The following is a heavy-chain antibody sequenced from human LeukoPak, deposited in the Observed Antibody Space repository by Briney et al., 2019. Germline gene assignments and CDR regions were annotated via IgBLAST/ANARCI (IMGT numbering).Heavy chain of an antibody. D-gene: IGHD3-10*01. Sequence: KPSETLSLTCTVSGGSISSHYWSWIRQPPGKGLEWIGYIYYSGSTNYNPSLKSRVTISVVTSKNQFSLQLSSVTAADTAVYYCASEQQYYYGPTYWGQGTLVTVSS. J-gene: IGHJ4*02. CDR2: IYYSGST. CDR3: ASEQQYYYGPTY. V-gene: IGHV4-59*08. CDR1: GGSISSHY.